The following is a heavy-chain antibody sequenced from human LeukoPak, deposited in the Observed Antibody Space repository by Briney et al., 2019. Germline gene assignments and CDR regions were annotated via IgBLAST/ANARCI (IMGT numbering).Heavy chain of an antibody. CDR2: VIPIFGTA. CDR1: GGTFSSYA. D-gene: IGHD5-12*01. V-gene: IGHV1-69*13. J-gene: IGHJ4*02. CDR3: ARSQRKYSGYDYLDY. Sequence: SVKVSCKASGGTFSSYAISWVRQAPGQGLEWMGGVIPIFGTANYAQKFQGRVTITADESTSTAYMELSSLRSEDTAVYYCARSQRKYSGYDYLDYWGQGTLVSVST.